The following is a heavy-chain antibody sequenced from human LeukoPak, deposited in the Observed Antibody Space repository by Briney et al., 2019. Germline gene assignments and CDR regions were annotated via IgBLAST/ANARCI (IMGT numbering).Heavy chain of an antibody. D-gene: IGHD6-19*01. CDR3: ACWYSSGWAFDY. J-gene: IGHJ4*02. V-gene: IGHV4-59*08. Sequence: SETLSLTCTVSGGTISSYYWNWIRQPPGKGLEWIGYVHYSGSTKYNPSLKSRVTISVDTSKNQFSLKLSSVIAADTALYYCACWYSSGWAFDYWGQGTLVTVSS. CDR1: GGTISSYY. CDR2: VHYSGST.